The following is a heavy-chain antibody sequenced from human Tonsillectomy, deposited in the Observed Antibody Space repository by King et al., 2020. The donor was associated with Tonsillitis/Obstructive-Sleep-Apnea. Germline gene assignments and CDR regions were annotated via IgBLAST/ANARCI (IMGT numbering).Heavy chain of an antibody. CDR1: GFTFSSYS. Sequence: EVQLVESGGGLVQPGGSLRLSCAASGFTFSSYSMNWVRQAPGKGLEWVSYISSSSSTIYYADSVKGRFTISRDNAKNSLYLQMNSLRDEDTAVYYCARHGIRFLEWYPRRGWFDPWGQGTLVTVSS. D-gene: IGHD3-3*01. CDR3: ARHGIRFLEWYPRRGWFDP. CDR2: ISSSSSTI. V-gene: IGHV3-48*02. J-gene: IGHJ5*02.